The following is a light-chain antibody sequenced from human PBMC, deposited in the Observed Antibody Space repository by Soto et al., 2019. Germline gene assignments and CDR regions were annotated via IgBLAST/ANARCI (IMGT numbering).Light chain of an antibody. V-gene: IGKV3-20*01. CDR2: GAS. CDR3: QQYGSSGT. CDR1: QSVSSSY. Sequence: IVLTQSPGTLSLSPGERATLYCRARQSVSSSYLAWYQQKPGQAPRLLIYGASSRATGIPDRFSGSGSGTDFTLTISRLEPEDFAVYYCQQYGSSGTFGQGTK. J-gene: IGKJ1*01.